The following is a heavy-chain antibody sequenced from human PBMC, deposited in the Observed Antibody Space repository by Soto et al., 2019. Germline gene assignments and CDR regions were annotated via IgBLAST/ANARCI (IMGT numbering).Heavy chain of an antibody. Sequence: ASVKVSCKASGYAYTSYDMNWVRQATGQRLEWMGWMNPSSGNTKYAQKFQGRVTMTRDTSASTAYMELSSLRSEDTAVYYCARGFSCSSTSCPGSYYYYYYGMDVWGQGTTVTVSS. CDR1: GYAYTSYD. D-gene: IGHD2-2*01. V-gene: IGHV1-8*01. CDR3: ARGFSCSSTSCPGSYYYYYYGMDV. CDR2: MNPSSGNT. J-gene: IGHJ6*02.